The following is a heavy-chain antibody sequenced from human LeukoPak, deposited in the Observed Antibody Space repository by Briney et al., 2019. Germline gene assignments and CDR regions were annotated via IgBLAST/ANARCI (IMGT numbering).Heavy chain of an antibody. CDR2: IWYDGSYK. CDR1: GFTFSNYG. CDR3: ARDYWFDP. Sequence: PGGSLRLSCAASGFTFSNYGMHWVRQAPGKGLEWVAVIWYDGSYKYYADSVKGRFTISRDNAKNSLYLQMNSLRAEDTAVYYCARDYWFDPWGHGTLVTVSS. V-gene: IGHV3-33*01. J-gene: IGHJ5*02.